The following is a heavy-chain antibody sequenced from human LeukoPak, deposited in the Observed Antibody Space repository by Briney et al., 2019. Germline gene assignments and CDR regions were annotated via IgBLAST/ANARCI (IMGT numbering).Heavy chain of an antibody. D-gene: IGHD6-25*01. J-gene: IGHJ3*02. CDR2: IRYDGSNK. CDR3: AKALYSSVSLRHAFDI. Sequence: GGSLRLSCAASGFTFSSYGMHWVRQAPGKGLEWVAFIRYDGSNKYYADSVKGRFTISRDNSKNTLYLQMNSLRAEDTAVYYCAKALYSSVSLRHAFDIWGQGTMVTVSS. V-gene: IGHV3-30*02. CDR1: GFTFSSYG.